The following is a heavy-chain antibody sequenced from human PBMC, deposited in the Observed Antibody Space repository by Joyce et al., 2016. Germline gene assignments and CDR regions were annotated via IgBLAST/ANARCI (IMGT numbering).Heavy chain of an antibody. V-gene: IGHV5-51*01. D-gene: IGHD3-3*01. CDR2: ISRGDSDT. CDR1: GYSFTSHW. Sequence: EVQLVQSGAEVKKPGESLKISCKGSGYSFTSHWIGWVRQMPGKGLEWMGIISRGDSDTRYSPAFQGKVTISAAKAISTAYLQWSSLKASDTAMYYCARLRYYDFWSGYSNYYFDYWGQGTLVTVSS. CDR3: ARLRYYDFWSGYSNYYFDY. J-gene: IGHJ4*02.